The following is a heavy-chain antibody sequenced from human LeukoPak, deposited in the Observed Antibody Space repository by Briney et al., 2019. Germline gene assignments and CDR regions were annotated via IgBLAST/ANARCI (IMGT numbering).Heavy chain of an antibody. CDR1: GYTFTGYY. D-gene: IGHD3-22*01. CDR2: INPNSGGT. V-gene: IGHV1-2*06. CDR3: AKIVDYYDSSGYYFDY. Sequence: ASVKVSCKASGYTFTGYYMHWVRQAPGQGLEWMGRINPNSGGTNYAQKFQGRVTMTRDTSISIAYMELSRLRSDDTAVYYCAKIVDYYDSSGYYFDYWGQGTLVTVSS. J-gene: IGHJ4*02.